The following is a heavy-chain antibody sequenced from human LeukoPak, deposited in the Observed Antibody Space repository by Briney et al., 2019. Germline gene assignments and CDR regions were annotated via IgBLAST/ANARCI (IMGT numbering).Heavy chain of an antibody. CDR3: ARVRGWQHNWFDP. CDR2: ISYDGSNK. J-gene: IGHJ5*02. V-gene: IGHV3-30*04. D-gene: IGHD4-23*01. CDR1: GFTFSSYA. Sequence: GGSLRLSCAASGFTFSSYAMHWVRQAPGKGLEWVAVISYDGSNKYYADSVKGRFTISRDNSKNTPYLQMNSLRAEDTAVYYCARVRGWQHNWFDPWGQGTLVTVSS.